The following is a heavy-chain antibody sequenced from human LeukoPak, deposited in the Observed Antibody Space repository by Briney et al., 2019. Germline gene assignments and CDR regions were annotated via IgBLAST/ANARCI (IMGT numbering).Heavy chain of an antibody. CDR2: ISGSGATI. J-gene: IGHJ4*02. Sequence: GGSLRLSCVVSEFTFSDYYMSWIRQAPGKGLEWISYISGSGATIYYAASVKGRSTISRDNAKNSLYLQMNSLRVEDTAVYYCASYTPVPGTRGLQYWGQGALVTVSS. CDR3: ASYTPVPGTRGLQY. CDR1: EFTFSDYY. V-gene: IGHV3-11*04. D-gene: IGHD6-19*01.